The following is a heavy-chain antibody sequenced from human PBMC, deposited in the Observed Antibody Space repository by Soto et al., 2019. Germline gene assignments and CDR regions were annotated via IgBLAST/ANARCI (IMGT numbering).Heavy chain of an antibody. CDR2: IKSKTDGGTT. J-gene: IGHJ4*02. V-gene: IGHV3-15*07. Sequence: APGKGLEWVGRIKSKTDGGTTDYAAPVKGRFTISRDDSKNTLYLQMNSLKTEDTAVYYCTTDQRARDDFDYWGQGTLVTVPS. D-gene: IGHD6-25*01. CDR3: TTDQRARDDFDY.